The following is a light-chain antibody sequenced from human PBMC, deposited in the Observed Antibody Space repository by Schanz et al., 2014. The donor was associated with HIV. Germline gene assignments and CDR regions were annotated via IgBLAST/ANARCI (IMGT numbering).Light chain of an antibody. Sequence: EGVLTQSPGTLSVSPGERATLSCRASQTVSNNLAWYQQKPGQAPRLLIYDASNRATGIPARFSGSGSGTDFTLTISSLQSEDFAVYYCQQRASWPLTFGGGTKVEIK. J-gene: IGKJ4*01. CDR3: QQRASWPLT. CDR1: QTVSNN. V-gene: IGKV3-11*01. CDR2: DAS.